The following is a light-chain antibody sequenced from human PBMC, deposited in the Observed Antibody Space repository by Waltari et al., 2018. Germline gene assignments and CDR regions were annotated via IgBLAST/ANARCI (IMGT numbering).Light chain of an antibody. V-gene: IGKV3-15*01. Sequence: EIVMTQSPAALSVSPGERATLSCSASQSVSSNLAWYQHKPGQPPRLLISGASTRATGVPARFSGSGSGTEFTLTISSLQSEDSAIYYCQQYNTWPPSTFGQGTKLEIK. CDR2: GAS. CDR3: QQYNTWPPST. J-gene: IGKJ2*02. CDR1: QSVSSN.